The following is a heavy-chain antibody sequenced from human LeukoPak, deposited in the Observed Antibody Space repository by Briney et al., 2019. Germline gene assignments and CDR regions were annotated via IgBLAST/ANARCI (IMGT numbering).Heavy chain of an antibody. CDR2: IMGSGDNT. Sequence: GGSLRLSCAASRFIFSSYAMSWFRQAPGKGLKGVSTIMGSGDNTYYADSVKGRFTISRDNSKNTLYLQMNSLTAEDTAVYYCAKKLLPNCSGGSCYHDAFDIWGQGTMVTVSS. D-gene: IGHD2-15*01. J-gene: IGHJ3*02. CDR3: AKKLLPNCSGGSCYHDAFDI. V-gene: IGHV3-23*01. CDR1: RFIFSSYA.